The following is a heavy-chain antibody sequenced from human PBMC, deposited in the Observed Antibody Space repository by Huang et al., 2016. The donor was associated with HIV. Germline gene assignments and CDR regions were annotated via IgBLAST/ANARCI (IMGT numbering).Heavy chain of an antibody. CDR3: ARILMYYNSSGYGFDY. Sequence: QVQLQQWGAGLLKPSETLSLTCAVYGGSFSGYYWGWIRQPPGKGLEWIGEINHSGSTNYNPSLKSRVTISVDTSKNQFSLKLSSVTAADTAVYYCARILMYYNSSGYGFDYWGQGTLVTVSS. CDR2: INHSGST. D-gene: IGHD3-22*01. CDR1: GGSFSGYY. V-gene: IGHV4-34*01. J-gene: IGHJ4*02.